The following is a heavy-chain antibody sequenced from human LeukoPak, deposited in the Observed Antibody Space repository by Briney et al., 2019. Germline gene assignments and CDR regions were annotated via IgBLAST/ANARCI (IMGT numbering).Heavy chain of an antibody. Sequence: PSETLSLTCTVSGGSIMVAAYSWSWIRQPPGKGLEWIGYIYHSGRTYYNPSLKSRVTISLDRSKNQFSLKLGSVTAAGTAVYFCARGYGDNSGAFDIWGQGTLVTVSS. D-gene: IGHD4-23*01. CDR3: ARGYGDNSGAFDI. J-gene: IGHJ3*02. V-gene: IGHV4-30-2*01. CDR1: GGSIMVAAYS. CDR2: IYHSGRT.